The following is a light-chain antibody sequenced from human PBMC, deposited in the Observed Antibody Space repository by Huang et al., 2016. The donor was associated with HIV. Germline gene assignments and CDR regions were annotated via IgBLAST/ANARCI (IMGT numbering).Light chain of an antibody. J-gene: IGKJ4*02. CDR1: QRVSNF. Sequence: EIVLTQSPATLSLSPGERATLSCRASQRVSNFLVWYQQKPGQPPRLLIHDASNRATGIPARFSGGGSGTNFTLTISSLEPEDFAVYYCQQRTSWPLTFGGGTKVEVK. CDR2: DAS. V-gene: IGKV3-11*01. CDR3: QQRTSWPLT.